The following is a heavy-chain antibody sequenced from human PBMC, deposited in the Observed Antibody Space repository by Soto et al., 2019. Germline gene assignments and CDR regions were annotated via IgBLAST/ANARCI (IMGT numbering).Heavy chain of an antibody. D-gene: IGHD3-22*01. CDR2: ISYDGSNK. CDR1: GFTFSSYG. J-gene: IGHJ4*02. V-gene: IGHV3-30*18. CDR3: AKESYYYGSSGYYSFDY. Sequence: PGGSLRLSCAASGFTFSSYGMHWVRQAPGKGLEWVAVISYDGSNKYYADSVKGRFTISRDNSKNTLYLQMNSLRAEDTAVYYCAKESYYYGSSGYYSFDYWGQGTLVTVSS.